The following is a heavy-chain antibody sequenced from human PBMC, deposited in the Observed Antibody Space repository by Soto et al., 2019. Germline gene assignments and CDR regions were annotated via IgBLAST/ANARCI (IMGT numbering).Heavy chain of an antibody. D-gene: IGHD3-10*01. CDR1: GYTFTGYY. CDR3: ARAHFGSGSSTLNWFDP. CDR2: INPNSGGT. J-gene: IGHJ5*02. V-gene: IGHV1-2*04. Sequence: QVPLVQSGAEVKKPGASVKVSCKASGYTFTGYYMHWVRQAPGQGLEWMGWINPNSGGTNYAQKFQGWVTMTRDTSISTAYMELSRLRSDDTAVYYCARAHFGSGSSTLNWFDPWGQGTLVTVSS.